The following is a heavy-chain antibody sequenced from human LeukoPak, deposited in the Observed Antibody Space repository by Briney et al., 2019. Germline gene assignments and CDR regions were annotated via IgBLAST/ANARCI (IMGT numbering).Heavy chain of an antibody. D-gene: IGHD3-3*01. J-gene: IGHJ3*02. CDR1: GGSISSYY. CDR3: ARDAYYDFWSGYYIVAFDI. CDR2: IYYSGST. Sequence: SETLSLTCTVSGGSISSYYWSWIRQPPGKGLEWIGYIYYSGSTNYNPSLKSRVTISVDTSKNQFSLKLSSVTAADTAVYYCARDAYYDFWSGYYIVAFDIWGQGTMVTVSS. V-gene: IGHV4-59*01.